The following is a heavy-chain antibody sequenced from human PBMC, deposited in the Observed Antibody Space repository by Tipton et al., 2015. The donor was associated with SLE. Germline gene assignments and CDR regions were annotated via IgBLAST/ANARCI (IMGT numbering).Heavy chain of an antibody. CDR1: GFMFRSYS. CDR3: AKDFFGVVVSANLFDF. Sequence: SLRLSCAASGFMFRSYSMNWVRQAPGKGLEWVSFISSSSTYIYYADSVKGRFTISRDNAKNSLYLQMNSLRAEDTAVYYCAKDFFGVVVSANLFDFWGQGTLVTVSS. V-gene: IGHV3-21*01. D-gene: IGHD2-21*02. CDR2: ISSSSTYI. J-gene: IGHJ4*02.